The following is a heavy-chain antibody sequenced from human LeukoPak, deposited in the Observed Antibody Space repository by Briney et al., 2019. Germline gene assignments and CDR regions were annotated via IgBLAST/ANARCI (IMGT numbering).Heavy chain of an antibody. D-gene: IGHD3-10*01. CDR2: ISWDGGST. Sequence: GGSLRLSCAASGFTFDDYTMHWVRQAPGKGLEWISLISWDGGSTYYADSVKGRFTISRDNSKNSLYLQMNSLRTEDTALYYCARSPEFGELFSPFDYWGQGTLVTVSS. CDR1: GFTFDDYT. J-gene: IGHJ4*02. V-gene: IGHV3-43*01. CDR3: ARSPEFGELFSPFDY.